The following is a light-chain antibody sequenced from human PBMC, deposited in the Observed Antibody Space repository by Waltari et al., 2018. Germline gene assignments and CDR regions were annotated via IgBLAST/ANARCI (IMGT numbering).Light chain of an antibody. J-gene: IGKJ2*01. CDR1: QSISTW. CDR2: KAS. Sequence: DIQLTQSPSTLSASVGARVTITCRASQSISTWLAWFQQKPGNAPNVSTYKASRLESGVPSRFSGSGSGKEYTRTISSLQPDDFATYYGQHYNSFPYTCEQGTKLEIK. V-gene: IGKV1-5*03. CDR3: QHYNSFPYT.